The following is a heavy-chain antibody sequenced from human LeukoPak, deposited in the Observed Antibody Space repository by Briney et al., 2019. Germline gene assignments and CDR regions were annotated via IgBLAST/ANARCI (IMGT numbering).Heavy chain of an antibody. Sequence: ASVKVSCKASGYTFTGYNLHWVRQAPGQGLEWMGWINPNSGGTSYAQKFQGRVTMTRDTSISTAYMELSRLRSGDTAVYYCARDPYCSSTSCRPSDAFDIWGQGTMVTVSS. D-gene: IGHD2-2*01. V-gene: IGHV1-2*02. CDR2: INPNSGGT. CDR3: ARDPYCSSTSCRPSDAFDI. J-gene: IGHJ3*02. CDR1: GYTFTGYN.